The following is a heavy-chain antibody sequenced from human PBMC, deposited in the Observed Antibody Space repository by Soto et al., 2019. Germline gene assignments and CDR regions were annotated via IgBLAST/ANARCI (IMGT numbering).Heavy chain of an antibody. CDR1: GFTFSSYA. CDR3: ARDRQLGFDY. D-gene: IGHD6-6*01. V-gene: IGHV3-30-3*01. CDR2: ISYDGSNK. Sequence: QVQLVESGGGVVQPGRSLRLSCAASGFTFSSYAMHWVRQAQGKGLEWVAVISYDGSNKYYADSVKGRFTISRDNSKNTLYLQMNSLRAEDTAVYYCARDRQLGFDYWGQGTLVTVSS. J-gene: IGHJ4*02.